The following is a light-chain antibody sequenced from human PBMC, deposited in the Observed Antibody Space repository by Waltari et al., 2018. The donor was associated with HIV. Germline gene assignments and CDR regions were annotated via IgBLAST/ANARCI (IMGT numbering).Light chain of an antibody. Sequence: SYELTQPPSVSVSPGPTASITCSGDKLGDKYACWYQQKPGQSPVLVIYQDSKRPSGIPERFSGSNSGNTATLTISGTQAMDEADYYCQAWDSRRVFGGGTKLTVL. CDR1: KLGDKY. J-gene: IGLJ2*01. CDR2: QDS. CDR3: QAWDSRRV. V-gene: IGLV3-1*01.